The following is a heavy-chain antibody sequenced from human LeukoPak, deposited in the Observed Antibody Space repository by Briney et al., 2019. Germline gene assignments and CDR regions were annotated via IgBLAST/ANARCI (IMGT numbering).Heavy chain of an antibody. CDR2: INSDGSST. CDR3: ARDPSWIRGLMDY. D-gene: IGHD5-18*01. CDR1: GFTFSSYW. Sequence: GGSLRLSCAASGFTFSSYWMHWVRQAPGKGLVWVSRINSDGSSTSYADSVKGRFTISRDNAKNTLYLQMNSLRAGDTAVYYCARDPSWIRGLMDYWGQGTLVTVSS. V-gene: IGHV3-74*01. J-gene: IGHJ4*02.